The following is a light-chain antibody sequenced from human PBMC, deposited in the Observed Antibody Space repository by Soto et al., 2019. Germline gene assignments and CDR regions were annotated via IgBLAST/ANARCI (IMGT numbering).Light chain of an antibody. CDR2: AAS. CDR1: QSISSY. Sequence: DIQMTQSPSSLSASVGDRVTITCRASQSISSYLIWYQQKPGKAPKLLIYAASSLQSGVPSRFSGSGSGTDFTLTISSLQREDIATYYCQQSYGTPLTFGGGTKVEIK. V-gene: IGKV1-39*01. CDR3: QQSYGTPLT. J-gene: IGKJ4*01.